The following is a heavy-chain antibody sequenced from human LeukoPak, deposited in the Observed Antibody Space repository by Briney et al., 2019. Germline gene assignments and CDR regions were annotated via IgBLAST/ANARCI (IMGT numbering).Heavy chain of an antibody. CDR1: GFTFSSYA. V-gene: IGHV3-23*01. D-gene: IGHD6-19*01. Sequence: GGSLRLSCAASGFTFSSYAMSWVREAPGKGLEWVSAISVSGGSTYYADSVKGRFTISRDNSKNTLYLQMNSLRAEDTAVYYCAKVYRSGWTVDYWGQGTLVTVSS. CDR3: AKVYRSGWTVDY. J-gene: IGHJ4*02. CDR2: ISVSGGST.